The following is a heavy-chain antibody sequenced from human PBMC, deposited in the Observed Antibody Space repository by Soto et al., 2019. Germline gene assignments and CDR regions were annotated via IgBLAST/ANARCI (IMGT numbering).Heavy chain of an antibody. Sequence: QVQLVQSGAEVKKPGSSVKVSCKASGGTLSNYALSWVRQAPGQGLEWVGGIIPIFGTSNYAQKFQGRLTVTADESTSTGYWELSSLTSEDTDVYYCARGVRTVCHGLDVWGQGPTVTVSS. J-gene: IGHJ6*02. CDR1: GGTLSNYA. CDR2: IIPIFGTS. D-gene: IGHD4-17*01. CDR3: ARGVRTVCHGLDV. V-gene: IGHV1-69*01.